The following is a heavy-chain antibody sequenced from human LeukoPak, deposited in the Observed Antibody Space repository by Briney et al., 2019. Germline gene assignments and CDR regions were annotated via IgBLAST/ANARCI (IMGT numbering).Heavy chain of an antibody. CDR3: ARGGGSRRGPGYYFDY. D-gene: IGHD2-15*01. Sequence: GASVKVSCKASGGTFSSYAISWVRQAPGQRLEWMGGIIPIFGTANYAQKFQGRVTITADESTSTAYMELSSLRSEDTAVYYCARGGGSRRGPGYYFDYWGQGTLVTVSS. CDR2: IIPIFGTA. J-gene: IGHJ4*02. CDR1: GGTFSSYA. V-gene: IGHV1-69*13.